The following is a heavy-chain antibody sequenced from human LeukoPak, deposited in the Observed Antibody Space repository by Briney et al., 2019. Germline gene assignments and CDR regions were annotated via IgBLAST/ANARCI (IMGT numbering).Heavy chain of an antibody. Sequence: GGSLRLSCAASGFTFSGYAMNWVRQAPGKGLEWVSSISRGSDHIFYADSMKGRFTISRDNAKNSLYLQMNSLGAEDTAVYYCARPYDTRGYFPDYWGQGTLVTASS. J-gene: IGHJ4*02. CDR3: ARPYDTRGYFPDY. D-gene: IGHD3-22*01. CDR1: GFTFSGYA. V-gene: IGHV3-21*01. CDR2: ISRGSDHI.